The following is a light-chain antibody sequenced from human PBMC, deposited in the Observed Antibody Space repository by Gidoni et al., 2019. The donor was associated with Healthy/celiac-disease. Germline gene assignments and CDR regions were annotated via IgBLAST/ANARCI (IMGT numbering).Light chain of an antibody. V-gene: IGKV4-1*01. J-gene: IGKJ4*01. CDR1: QSVLYSSNNKNY. CDR2: WAS. CDR3: QQYYSTPPT. Sequence: IVLTQSPDSLAVSLGERATINCKSSQSVLYSSNNKNYLAWYQQKPGQPPQLLIYWASTREAGVPDRFSGSGSGTDFTLTISSLQAEDVAVYYCQQYYSTPPTFGGGTKVEIK.